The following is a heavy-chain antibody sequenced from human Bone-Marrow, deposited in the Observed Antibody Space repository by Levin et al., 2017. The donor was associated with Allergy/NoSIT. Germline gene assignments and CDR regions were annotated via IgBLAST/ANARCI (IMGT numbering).Heavy chain of an antibody. CDR2: IFPRDSDT. J-gene: IGHJ2*01. CDR1: GYTFTDYW. D-gene: IGHD6-19*01. CDR3: ARRTSSSGWTRKWYFDL. Sequence: ASVKVSCQTSGYTFTDYWIGWVRQMPGKGLEWMGIIFPRDSDTTYSPSFQGQVTIPADKSISTAYLQWSSLKASDTAMYYCARRTSSSGWTRKWYFDLWGRGTLVTVSS. V-gene: IGHV5-51*01.